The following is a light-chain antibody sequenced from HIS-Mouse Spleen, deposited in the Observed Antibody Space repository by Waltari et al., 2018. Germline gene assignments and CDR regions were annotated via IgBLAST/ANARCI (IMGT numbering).Light chain of an antibody. Sequence: SYELTQPPSVSVSPGQTARLTCSGDALPKQYAYWYQQKPGQAPVVVIYKDSGRPAGIPERFSGSSSGTTVTLTISGVQAEDEADYYCQSADSSGNYVVFGGGTKLTVL. CDR3: QSADSSGNYVV. CDR1: ALPKQY. J-gene: IGLJ2*01. V-gene: IGLV3-25*03. CDR2: KDS.